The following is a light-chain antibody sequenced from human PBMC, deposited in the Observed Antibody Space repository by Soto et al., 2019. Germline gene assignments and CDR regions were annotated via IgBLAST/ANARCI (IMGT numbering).Light chain of an antibody. J-gene: IGKJ4*01. CDR3: QQSYNTPLT. V-gene: IGKV1-39*01. CDR2: AAS. Sequence: DIPMTQSPSSLSASVGGRVTITCRASQSISVYLNWYQQKPGKAPKVLIYAASRLQTGVPSRFSGSGSGTDFTLTISSLQPEDFAIYYCQQSYNTPLTFGGGTKVEIK. CDR1: QSISVY.